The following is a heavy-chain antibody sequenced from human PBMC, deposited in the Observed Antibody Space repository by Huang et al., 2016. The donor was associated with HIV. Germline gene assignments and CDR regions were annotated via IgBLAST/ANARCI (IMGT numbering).Heavy chain of an antibody. Sequence: VQLLQSGTEVKRPGASVSASPGASLRISCKTSGYTFGHFSIHWLRLAPPQSLEGMGWINIANGHTKLPHKCQGRLNLTRDTSTSTAQMDLDSLTVDDTAIYYCARGGLQTTRFMLVQNWLDSWGQGTSVTVS. CDR2: INIANGHT. D-gene: IGHD1-1*01. CDR3: ARGGLQTTRFMLVQNWLDS. J-gene: IGHJ5*01. CDR1: GYTFGHFS. V-gene: IGHV1-3*04.